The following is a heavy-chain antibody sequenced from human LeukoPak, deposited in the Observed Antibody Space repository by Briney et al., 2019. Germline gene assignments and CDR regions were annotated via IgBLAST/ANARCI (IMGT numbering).Heavy chain of an antibody. Sequence: GGSLRLSCAASGFTFDDYAMHWVRQAPGKGLEWVSLISGDGGRTYYADSVKGRFTISRDNSKNSLYLQMNSLRTEDTALYYCAKDNSVGGDYSYYYYYYGMDVWGQGTTVTVSS. V-gene: IGHV3-43*02. CDR2: ISGDGGRT. CDR3: AKDNSVGGDYSYYYYYYGMDV. J-gene: IGHJ6*02. CDR1: GFTFDDYA. D-gene: IGHD4-17*01.